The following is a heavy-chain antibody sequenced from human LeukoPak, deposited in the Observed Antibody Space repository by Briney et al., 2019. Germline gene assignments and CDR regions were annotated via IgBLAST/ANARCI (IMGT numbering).Heavy chain of an antibody. D-gene: IGHD3-22*01. J-gene: IGHJ4*02. CDR3: ARGRGLYYYDSSGYYYRY. CDR2: INHSGST. Sequence: SETLSLICAVYGGSFSGYYWSWIRQPPGKGLEWIGEINHSGSTNYNPSLKSRVTISVDTSKNQFSLKLSSVTAADTAVYYCARGRGLYYYDSSGYYYRYWGQGTLVTVSS. CDR1: GGSFSGYY. V-gene: IGHV4-34*01.